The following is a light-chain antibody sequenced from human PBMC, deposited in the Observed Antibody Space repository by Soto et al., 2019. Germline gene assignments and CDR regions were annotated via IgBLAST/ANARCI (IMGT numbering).Light chain of an antibody. V-gene: IGKV1-27*01. CDR3: QKCKVAPFT. CDR1: QDIGNF. CDR2: AAS. J-gene: IGKJ4*01. Sequence: DIQITQPPSSLSAFVGDRVTITCRASQDIGNFLAWYQQKPGKVPKLLIYAASTLQSGVPSRFSGSGSGTDFTLTISSLQPEDVATYYCQKCKVAPFTFGGGTKVDIK.